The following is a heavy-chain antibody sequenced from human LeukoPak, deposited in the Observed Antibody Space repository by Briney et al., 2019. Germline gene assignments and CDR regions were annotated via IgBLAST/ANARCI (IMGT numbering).Heavy chain of an antibody. Sequence: ASVKVSCKASGYTFTSYYMHWVRQAPGQGLEWMGIINPSGGSTSYAQKFQGRVTMTRDTSTSTVYLELSSLRSEDTAVYYCARRYYDILTGHHTFDYWGQGTLVTVSS. CDR1: GYTFTSYY. V-gene: IGHV1-46*01. D-gene: IGHD3-9*01. CDR3: ARRYYDILTGHHTFDY. J-gene: IGHJ4*02. CDR2: INPSGGST.